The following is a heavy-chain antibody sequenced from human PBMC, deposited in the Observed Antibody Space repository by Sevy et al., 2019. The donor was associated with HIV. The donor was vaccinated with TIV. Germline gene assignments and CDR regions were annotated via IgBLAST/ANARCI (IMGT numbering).Heavy chain of an antibody. Sequence: GESLKISCKGSGYSITSYWIGWVRQMPGKGLEWMGIIYPGDSDTRYSPSFQGQVTISADKSISTAYLQWSSLKASDTAMYYCARLGGDIVVVPAAEDYYYYGMDVWGQGTTVTVSS. CDR2: IYPGDSDT. D-gene: IGHD2-2*01. J-gene: IGHJ6*02. CDR3: ARLGGDIVVVPAAEDYYYYGMDV. V-gene: IGHV5-51*01. CDR1: GYSITSYW.